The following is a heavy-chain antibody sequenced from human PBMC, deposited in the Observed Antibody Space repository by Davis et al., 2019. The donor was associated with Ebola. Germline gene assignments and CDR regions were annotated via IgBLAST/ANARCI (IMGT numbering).Heavy chain of an antibody. CDR2: INHSGST. D-gene: IGHD2-2*02. V-gene: IGHV4-34*01. CDR1: GGSFSGYY. CDR3: ARSIVVVPAAIRRNYYYYGMDV. Sequence: SQTLSLTCAVYGGSFSGYYWSWIRQPPGKGLEWIGEINHSGSTNYNPSLKSRVTISVDTSKNQFSLKLSSVTAADTAVYYCARSIVVVPAAIRRNYYYYGMDVWGQGTTVTVSS. J-gene: IGHJ6*02.